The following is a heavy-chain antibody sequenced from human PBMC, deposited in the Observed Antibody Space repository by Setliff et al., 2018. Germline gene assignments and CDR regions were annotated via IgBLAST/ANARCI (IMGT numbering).Heavy chain of an antibody. V-gene: IGHV3-23*01. Sequence: GGSLRLSCAASGFTFSSHWMHWVRQAPGKGPEWVSSISDTSAFIYYADSVKGRFTISRDNSKNTLYLQMDSLRAEDTAVYYCAKMFGDYSSRWYGVGEDYWGQGTLVTVSS. D-gene: IGHD6-13*01. CDR2: ISDTSAFI. CDR3: AKMFGDYSSRWYGVGEDY. J-gene: IGHJ4*02. CDR1: GFTFSSHW.